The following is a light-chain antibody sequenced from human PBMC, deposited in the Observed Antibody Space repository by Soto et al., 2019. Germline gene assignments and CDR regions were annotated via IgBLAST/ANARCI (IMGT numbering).Light chain of an antibody. Sequence: EIVLMQAPAAPSLSPGERATLSCRASQSVSSSYLAWYQQKPGQAPRLLIYGASSRATGIPDRFSGSGSGTDFTLTISRLEPADFAVYYCQQYASSRGTFGQGTKVDIK. CDR2: GAS. CDR1: QSVSSSY. J-gene: IGKJ1*01. V-gene: IGKV3-20*01. CDR3: QQYASSRGT.